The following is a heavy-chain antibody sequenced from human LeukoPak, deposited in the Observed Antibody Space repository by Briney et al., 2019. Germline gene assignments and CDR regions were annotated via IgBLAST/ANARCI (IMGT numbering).Heavy chain of an antibody. CDR3: TRDTDGSLDY. J-gene: IGHJ4*02. D-gene: IGHD1-26*01. V-gene: IGHV3-7*01. CDR2: IKQDASTK. Sequence: GGSLRLSCAASGFTFTNSWMAWVRQAPGKGLEWVANIKQDASTKHYADSLKGRFTISRDNPKNSLYLQMNNLRADDTAVYYCTRDTDGSLDYWGQGILVT. CDR1: GFTFTNSW.